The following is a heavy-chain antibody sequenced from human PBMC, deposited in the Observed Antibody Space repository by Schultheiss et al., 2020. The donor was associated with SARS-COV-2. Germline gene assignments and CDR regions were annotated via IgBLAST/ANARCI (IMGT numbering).Heavy chain of an antibody. CDR1: GGTFSSYA. D-gene: IGHD6-19*01. J-gene: IGHJ4*02. Sequence: ASVKVSCKASGGTFSSYAISWVRQAPGQGLEWMGWINTNTGNPTYAQGFTGRFVFSLDTSVSTAYLQISSLKAEDTDVYYCAREERAVAGTFDYWGQGTLVTVSS. CDR3: AREERAVAGTFDY. CDR2: INTNTGNP. V-gene: IGHV7-4-1*02.